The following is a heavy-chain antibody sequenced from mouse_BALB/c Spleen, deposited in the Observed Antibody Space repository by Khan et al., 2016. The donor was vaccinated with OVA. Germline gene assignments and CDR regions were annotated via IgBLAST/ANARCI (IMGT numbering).Heavy chain of an antibody. V-gene: IGHV3-2*02. D-gene: IGHD2-3*01. CDR2: ITYSGST. Sequence: EVQLQQSGPGLVKPSQSLSLTCTVTGYSVTSDYAWNWIRQFPGDKLEWMGYITYSGSTSYNPSLKSRISITRDTSKNQFFLQLLSVTTEDTATYYCARDGSRYNYAMDYWGQGTSVTVSS. CDR1: GYSVTSDYA. J-gene: IGHJ4*01. CDR3: ARDGSRYNYAMDY.